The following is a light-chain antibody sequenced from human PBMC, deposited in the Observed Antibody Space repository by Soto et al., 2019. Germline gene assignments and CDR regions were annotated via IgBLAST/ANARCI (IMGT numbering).Light chain of an antibody. J-gene: IGKJ1*01. CDR3: MQGTHWPWT. CDR2: KVS. V-gene: IGKV2-30*02. CDR1: QSLIHSDGDTY. Sequence: DVVMTQSPLSLPVTLGQPASISCRSSQSLIHSDGDTYLNWFQQRPGQSPRRLIYKVSDRDSGVPDRFSSSGSGTDLTLKISRVEAEDVGIYYCMQGTHWPWTFGQGTEVEIK.